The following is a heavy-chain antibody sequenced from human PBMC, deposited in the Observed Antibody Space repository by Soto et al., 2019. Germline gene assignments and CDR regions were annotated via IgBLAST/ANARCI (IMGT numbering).Heavy chain of an antibody. CDR3: VKAVYLLDFDY. J-gene: IGHJ4*02. D-gene: IGHD2-8*01. V-gene: IGHV3-30*18. CDR2: ISYDGSYK. Sequence: GGSLRLSCAASGFTFSTYGMHWVRQAPGKGLEWVAVISYDGSYKYYADSVKGRFTISRDNSKNTLYLQMNSLRTEDTAVYYCVKAVYLLDFDYWGQGTLVTVSS. CDR1: GFTFSTYG.